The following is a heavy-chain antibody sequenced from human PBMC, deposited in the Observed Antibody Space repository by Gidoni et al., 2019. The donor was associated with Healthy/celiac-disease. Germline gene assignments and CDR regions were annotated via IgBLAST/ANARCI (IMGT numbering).Heavy chain of an antibody. CDR2: ISGGGGST. D-gene: IGHD3-10*01. V-gene: IGHV3-23*04. Sequence: EGQLVDSVVGLVQSGDSLSISVAASGCTFSSYAISWVRQAPGKGLVWVSAISGGGGSTFYADSVKGRFTNSRDNSKNTLYLQMNSLRAKDTAVYYCARQPMVRGFDYWGQGTLVTVSS. CDR3: ARQPMVRGFDY. J-gene: IGHJ4*02. CDR1: GCTFSSYA.